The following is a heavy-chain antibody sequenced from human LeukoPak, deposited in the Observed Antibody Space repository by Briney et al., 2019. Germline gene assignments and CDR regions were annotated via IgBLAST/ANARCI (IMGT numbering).Heavy chain of an antibody. CDR3: ARGTGTTWLDY. Sequence: SETLSLTCTVSGGSISSYYWSWIRQPPGKGLEWIGYIYYSGSTNYNPSLKGRVTISVDTSKNQFSLKLSSVTAADTAVYYCARGTGTTWLDYWGQGTLVTVSS. J-gene: IGHJ4*02. D-gene: IGHD1-7*01. V-gene: IGHV4-59*01. CDR2: IYYSGST. CDR1: GGSISSYY.